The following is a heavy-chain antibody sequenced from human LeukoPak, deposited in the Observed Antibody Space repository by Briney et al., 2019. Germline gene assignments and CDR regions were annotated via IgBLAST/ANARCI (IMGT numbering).Heavy chain of an antibody. CDR1: GFTFSSYS. D-gene: IGHD6-13*01. J-gene: IGHJ5*02. CDR2: ISSSSSTI. CDR3: ARERGSSSWYIYNWFDP. Sequence: GGSLRLSCAASGFTFSSYSMNWVRQAPGEGLEWVSYISSSSSTIYYADSVKGRFTISRDNAKNSLYLQMNSLRAEDTAVYYCARERGSSSWYIYNWFDPWGQGTLVTVSS. V-gene: IGHV3-48*01.